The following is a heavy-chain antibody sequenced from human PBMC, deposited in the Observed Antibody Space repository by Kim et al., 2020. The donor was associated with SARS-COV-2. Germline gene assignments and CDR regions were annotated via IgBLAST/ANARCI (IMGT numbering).Heavy chain of an antibody. D-gene: IGHD2-8*01. CDR1: GFTFSSYA. CDR2: ISYDGSNK. J-gene: IGHJ1*01. Sequence: GGSLRLSCAASGFTFSSYAMHWVRQAPGKGLEWVAVISYDGSNKYYADSVKGRFTISRDNSKNTLYLQMNSLRAEDTAVYYCARDQRGGTIRAEYFQHWGQGTLVTVSS. CDR3: ARDQRGGTIRAEYFQH. V-gene: IGHV3-30-3*01.